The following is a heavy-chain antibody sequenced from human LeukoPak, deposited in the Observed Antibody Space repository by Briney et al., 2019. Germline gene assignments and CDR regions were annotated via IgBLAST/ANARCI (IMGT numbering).Heavy chain of an antibody. Sequence: ASVKVSCKASGYTFTSYGISWVRQAPGQGLEWMGWINTNTGNPTYAQGFTGRFVFSLDTSVSTAYLQISSLKAEDTAVYYCASTPASYYYYYYGMDVWGQGTTVTVSS. CDR1: GYTFTSYG. J-gene: IGHJ6*02. CDR3: ASTPASYYYYYYGMDV. V-gene: IGHV7-4-1*02. CDR2: INTNTGNP.